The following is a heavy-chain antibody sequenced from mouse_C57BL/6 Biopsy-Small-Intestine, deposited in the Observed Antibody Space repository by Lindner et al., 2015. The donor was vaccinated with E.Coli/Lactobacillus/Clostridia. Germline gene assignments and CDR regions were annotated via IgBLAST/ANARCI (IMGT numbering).Heavy chain of an antibody. V-gene: IGHV1-34*02. CDR1: GYSFTDYN. Sequence: VQLQESGAELVKPGASVKISCKASGYSFTDYNMDWVKQSHGKSLEWIGYIYPNNGGTGYNQKFKSKATLTVDKSSSTAYMELHSLTSEDSAVYYCARGPNYFDYWGQGTTLTVSS. CDR2: IYPNNGGT. J-gene: IGHJ2*01. CDR3: ARGPNYFDY.